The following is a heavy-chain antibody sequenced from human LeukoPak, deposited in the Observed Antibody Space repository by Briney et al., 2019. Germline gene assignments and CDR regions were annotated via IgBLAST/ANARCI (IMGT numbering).Heavy chain of an antibody. CDR3: ARDVYSSDAFDI. CDR1: GYTFTGYY. V-gene: IGHV1-2*02. D-gene: IGHD6-13*01. J-gene: IGHJ3*02. Sequence: ASVKVSCKASGYTFTGYYMHWVRQAPGQGLEWMGWINPNSGGTNYAQKFQGRVTMTRDTSISTAYMELSRLRSDDTAVYYCARDVYSSDAFDIWGRGTMVTVSS. CDR2: INPNSGGT.